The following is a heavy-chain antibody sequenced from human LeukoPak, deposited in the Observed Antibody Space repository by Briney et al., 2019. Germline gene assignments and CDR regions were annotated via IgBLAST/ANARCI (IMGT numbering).Heavy chain of an antibody. CDR2: XIPIFGTA. D-gene: IGHD4-23*01. Sequence: GQGLEXMXGXIPIFGTANYAQKFQGRVTITADESTSTAYMELSSLRSEDTAVYYCARDGNSDYYYYGMDVWGQGTTVTVSS. V-gene: IGHV1-69*01. J-gene: IGHJ6*02. CDR3: ARDGNSDYYYYGMDV.